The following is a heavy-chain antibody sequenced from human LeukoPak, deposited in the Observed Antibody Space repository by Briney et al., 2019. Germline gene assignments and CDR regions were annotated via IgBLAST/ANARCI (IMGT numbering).Heavy chain of an antibody. Sequence: GESLKISCKGSGYSFTSYWIGWVRQMPGKGLERMGIIYPGDSDTRYSPSFQGQVTISADKSISTAYLQWSSLKASDTAMYYCARLLTYYYGSGSLFDYWGQGTLVTVSS. CDR1: GYSFTSYW. V-gene: IGHV5-51*03. CDR3: ARLLTYYYGSGSLFDY. J-gene: IGHJ4*02. D-gene: IGHD3-10*01. CDR2: IYPGDSDT.